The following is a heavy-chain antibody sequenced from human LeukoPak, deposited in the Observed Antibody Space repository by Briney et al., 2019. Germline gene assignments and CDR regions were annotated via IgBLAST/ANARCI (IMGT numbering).Heavy chain of an antibody. J-gene: IGHJ5*02. CDR2: ISSSSSTI. Sequence: PGGSLRLSCAASGFTFSSYGMSWVRQAPGKGLEWISYISSSSSTIYYADSVKGRFTISRDNAKNSLYLQMNSLRDEDTAVYYCARDQRYSSGWSYSPFDPWGQGTLVTVSS. CDR1: GFTFSSYG. CDR3: ARDQRYSSGWSYSPFDP. V-gene: IGHV3-48*02. D-gene: IGHD6-19*01.